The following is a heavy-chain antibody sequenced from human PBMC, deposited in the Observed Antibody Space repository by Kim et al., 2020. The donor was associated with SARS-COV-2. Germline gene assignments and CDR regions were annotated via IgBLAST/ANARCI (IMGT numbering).Heavy chain of an antibody. J-gene: IGHJ4*02. Sequence: SETLSLTCTVSGGSISPYSWSWIRQSPGQGLEWIGYIYYTGNTNYNPSLKSRVTMSLDTSKNQFSLKLSSVTAVDPAVSYCARAPRARYYVAFDYWGQGT. D-gene: IGHD3-22*01. CDR3: ARAPRARYYVAFDY. CDR1: GGSISPYS. V-gene: IGHV4-59*01. CDR2: IYYTGNT.